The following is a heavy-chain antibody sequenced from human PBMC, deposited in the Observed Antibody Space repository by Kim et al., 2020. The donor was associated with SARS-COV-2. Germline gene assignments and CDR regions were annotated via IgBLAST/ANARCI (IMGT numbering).Heavy chain of an antibody. Sequence: GGSLRLSCAASGFTFSSYGMHWVRQAPGKGLEWVAVISYDGSNKYYADSVKGRFTISRVNSKNTLYLQMNSLRAEDTAVYYCAKEPDYYGSGSYSILVD. D-gene: IGHD3-10*01. CDR1: GFTFSSYG. CDR2: ISYDGSNK. J-gene: IGHJ4*01. CDR3: AKEPDYYGSGSYSILVD. V-gene: IGHV3-30*18.